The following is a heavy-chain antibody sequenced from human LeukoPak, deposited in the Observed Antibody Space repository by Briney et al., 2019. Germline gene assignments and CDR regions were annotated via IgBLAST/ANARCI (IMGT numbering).Heavy chain of an antibody. Sequence: GGSLRLSCAASGFTFSSYGMHWVRQAPGKGLEWVAFIRYDGSNKYYADSVKGRFTISRDNSKNTLYLQMNSLTAEDTAVYYCAKERECSSTSCYLPNWFDPWGQGTLVTVSS. CDR1: GFTFSSYG. D-gene: IGHD2-2*01. V-gene: IGHV3-30*02. J-gene: IGHJ5*02. CDR3: AKERECSSTSCYLPNWFDP. CDR2: IRYDGSNK.